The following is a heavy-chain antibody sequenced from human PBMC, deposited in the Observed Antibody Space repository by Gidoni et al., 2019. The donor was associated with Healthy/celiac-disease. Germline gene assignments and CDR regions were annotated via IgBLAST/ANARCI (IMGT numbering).Heavy chain of an antibody. CDR2: ICYDGSNK. J-gene: IGHJ4*02. V-gene: IGHV3-33*01. CDR3: ARARHYFDY. Sequence: QVQLVESGGGVVQPGRSLRLPCAASGFTFSSYGMHWVRQAPGKGLEWVAFICYDGSNKYYAASVKGQFTISRDNSKNTLYLQMNSLRAEDTAVYYCARARHYFDYWGQGTLVTVSS. CDR1: GFTFSSYG.